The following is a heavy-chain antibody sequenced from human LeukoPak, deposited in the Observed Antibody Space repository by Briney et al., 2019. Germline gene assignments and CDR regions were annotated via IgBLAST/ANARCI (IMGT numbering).Heavy chain of an antibody. J-gene: IGHJ4*02. CDR2: IYYSGST. CDR1: GGSISSSSYY. V-gene: IGHV4-39*01. Sequence: SETLSLTCTVSGGSISSSSYYWGWIRQPPGKGLEWIGSIYYSGSTYYNPSLKSRVTISVDTSKNQFSLKLSSVTAADTAVYYCARSPIRGVRLPISSHRFDYWGQGTLVTVSS. CDR3: ARSPIRGVRLPISSHRFDY. D-gene: IGHD2-21*02.